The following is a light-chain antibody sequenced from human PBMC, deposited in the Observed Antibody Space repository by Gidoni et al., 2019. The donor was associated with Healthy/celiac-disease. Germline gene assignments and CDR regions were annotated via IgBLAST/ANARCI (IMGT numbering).Light chain of an antibody. CDR1: QSISSW. Sequence: DIKMTQSPSTLSASVGDRVTITCRASQSISSWLAWYQQKPGKAPKLLIYKASSLESGVPSRFSGSGSWTEFTLTISSLQPDDFATYYCQQYSSYSYTFGQGTKLEIK. CDR3: QQYSSYSYT. J-gene: IGKJ2*01. CDR2: KAS. V-gene: IGKV1-5*03.